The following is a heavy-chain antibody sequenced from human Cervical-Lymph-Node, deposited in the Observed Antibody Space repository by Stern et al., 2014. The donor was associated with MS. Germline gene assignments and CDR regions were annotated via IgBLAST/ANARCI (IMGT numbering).Heavy chain of an antibody. CDR1: GYTFTSYA. CDR2: INAGNGNT. D-gene: IGHD6-19*01. V-gene: IGHV1-3*01. J-gene: IGHJ4*02. Sequence: QVQLGQSGAEVKKPGASVKVSCKASGYTFTSYAMHWVRQAPGQRLEWMGWINAGNGNTKYSQKFQGRVPITRDTSASTAYMELSSLRSEDTAVYYCARMALAVAGTWAYYFDYWGQGTLVTVSS. CDR3: ARMALAVAGTWAYYFDY.